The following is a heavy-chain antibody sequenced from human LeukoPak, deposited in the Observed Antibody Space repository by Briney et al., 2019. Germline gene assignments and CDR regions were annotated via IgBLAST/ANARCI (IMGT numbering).Heavy chain of an antibody. CDR3: AKAIHSSSSGVVDY. CDR2: IRYDGSNK. V-gene: IGHV3-30*02. J-gene: IGHJ4*02. Sequence: GGSLRLSCAASGFTFSNYAMHWVCQAPGKGLEWVTFIRYDGSNKYYAESVKGRFTISRDNSKNTLYLQMSSLRAGDTAVYYCAKAIHSSSSGVVDYWGQGTLVTVSS. CDR1: GFTFSNYA. D-gene: IGHD6-6*01.